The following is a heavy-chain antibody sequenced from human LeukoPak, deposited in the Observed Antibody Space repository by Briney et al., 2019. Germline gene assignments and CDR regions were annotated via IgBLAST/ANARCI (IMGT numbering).Heavy chain of an antibody. V-gene: IGHV3-13*01. J-gene: IGHJ3*02. CDR3: ARIGYGNDAFDI. Sequence: GGSLRLTCAASGFTFSSYDMHWVRHATGKGLEWVSAIGTAGDTYYPGSVKGRFTISRENAKNSLYLQMNSLRAGDTAVYYCARIGYGNDAFDIWGQGTMVTVSS. CDR1: GFTFSSYD. CDR2: IGTAGDT. D-gene: IGHD5-12*01.